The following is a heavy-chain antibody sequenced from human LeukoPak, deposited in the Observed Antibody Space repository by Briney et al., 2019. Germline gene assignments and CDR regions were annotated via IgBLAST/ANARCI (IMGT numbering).Heavy chain of an antibody. CDR3: ARHALLATHRNHFDY. V-gene: IGHV4-34*12. J-gene: IGHJ4*02. D-gene: IGHD3-3*02. CDR1: GAPFSGYY. CDR2: IFHSGTT. Sequence: PSETLSLTCAVYGAPFSGYYWSWIRQSPGKGLEWIGDIFHSGTTYYNPSLNSRVTMSVDTSKNRFSLKLRFVTAADTAVYYCARHALLATHRNHFDYWGQGILVTVSS.